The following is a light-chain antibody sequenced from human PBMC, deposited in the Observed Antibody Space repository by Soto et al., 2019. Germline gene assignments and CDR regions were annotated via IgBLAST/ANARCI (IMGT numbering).Light chain of an antibody. CDR2: GAS. J-gene: IGKJ5*01. CDR1: QSVSSSY. V-gene: IGKV3-20*01. CDR3: QSYNDWPLT. Sequence: EIVLTQSPGTLSLSPGERATLSCRASQSVSSSYLAWYQQKPGQAPRLLIYGASSRATGIPDRFSGSGSGTEFTLTISSLQSEDFAVYFCQSYNDWPLTFGGGTRLEIK.